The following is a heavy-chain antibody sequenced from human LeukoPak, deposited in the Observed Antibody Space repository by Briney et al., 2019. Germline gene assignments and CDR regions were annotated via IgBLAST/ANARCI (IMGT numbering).Heavy chain of an antibody. CDR3: ARGYSSGSKYNWFDP. CDR2: ISYDGSNK. CDR1: GFTFSSYA. Sequence: GGSLRLSCAASGFTFSSYAMHWVRQAPGKGLEWVAVISYDGSNKYYADSVKGRFTISRDNSKNTLYLQMNSLRAEDTAVYYCARGYSSGSKYNWFDPWGQGTLVTVSS. D-gene: IGHD6-19*01. J-gene: IGHJ5*02. V-gene: IGHV3-30-3*01.